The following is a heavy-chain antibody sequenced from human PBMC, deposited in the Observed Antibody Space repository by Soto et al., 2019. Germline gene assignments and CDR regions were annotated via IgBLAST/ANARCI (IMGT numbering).Heavy chain of an antibody. V-gene: IGHV4-39*02. CDR3: ARYENWSYGYSGY. J-gene: IGHJ4*02. CDR1: GGSISSSTYY. Sequence: SETLSLTCTVSGGSISSSTYYWGWIRQPPGKGLEWIGSIYYSGSTYYNPSLKSRVTISVDTSRNHFSLKLSSVTAADTAVYYCARYENWSYGYSGYWGQGTSVTVSS. CDR2: IYYSGST. D-gene: IGHD3-16*01.